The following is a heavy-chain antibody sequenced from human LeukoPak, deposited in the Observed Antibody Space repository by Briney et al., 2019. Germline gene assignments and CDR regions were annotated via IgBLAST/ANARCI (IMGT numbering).Heavy chain of an antibody. J-gene: IGHJ6*03. CDR2: IYYSGST. D-gene: IGHD5-18*01. Sequence: SETLSLTCTVSAGSISSYYWSWIRQPLGKELEWIGYIYYSGSTNYNPSLKSRVTISLDTSKNQLSLRLSSVTAADTAVYYCARSPGYSYGRPRGRFENYMDVWGKGTTVTVSS. CDR3: ARSPGYSYGRPRGRFENYMDV. V-gene: IGHV4-59*01. CDR1: AGSISSYY.